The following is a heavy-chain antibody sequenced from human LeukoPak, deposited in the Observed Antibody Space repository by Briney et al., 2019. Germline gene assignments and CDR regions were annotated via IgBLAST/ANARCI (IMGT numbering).Heavy chain of an antibody. J-gene: IGHJ4*02. V-gene: IGHV3-21*01. D-gene: IGHD1-20*01. Sequence: GGSLRLSCAASGFTVSSYTMNWVRQAPGQGLEWVSLISSSSSYIFYADSVKGRFTISRDNAKKSLYLQMNSLRAEDTAVYYCARPLSGTTDFDYWGQGTLVTVSS. CDR3: ARPLSGTTDFDY. CDR1: GFTVSSYT. CDR2: ISSSSSYI.